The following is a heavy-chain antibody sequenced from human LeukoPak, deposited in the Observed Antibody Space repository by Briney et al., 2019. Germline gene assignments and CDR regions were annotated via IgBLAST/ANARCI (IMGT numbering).Heavy chain of an antibody. J-gene: IGHJ4*02. CDR1: GFTFSSYA. CDR3: ARDLVDYYDSSGYYPPSY. Sequence: PGRSLRLSCAASGFTFSSYAMHWVRQAPGKGLEWVAVISYDGSNKYYADSVKGRFTISRDSSKNTLYLQMNSLRAEDTAVYYCARDLVDYYDSSGYYPPSYWGQGTLVTVSS. V-gene: IGHV3-30-3*01. D-gene: IGHD3-22*01. CDR2: ISYDGSNK.